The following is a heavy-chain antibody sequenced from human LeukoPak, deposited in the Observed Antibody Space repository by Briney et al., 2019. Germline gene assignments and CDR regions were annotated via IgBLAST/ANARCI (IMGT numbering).Heavy chain of an antibody. Sequence: ASVKVSCKASGYTFTSYYMHWVRQAPGQGLEWMGIINPSGGSTSYVQKFQGRVTMTRDTSISTAYMELSRLRSDDTAVYYCARDGGPYDDSPYYYYMDVWGKGTTVTVSS. J-gene: IGHJ6*03. D-gene: IGHD4-17*01. CDR2: INPSGGST. CDR3: ARDGGPYDDSPYYYYMDV. V-gene: IGHV1-46*01. CDR1: GYTFTSYY.